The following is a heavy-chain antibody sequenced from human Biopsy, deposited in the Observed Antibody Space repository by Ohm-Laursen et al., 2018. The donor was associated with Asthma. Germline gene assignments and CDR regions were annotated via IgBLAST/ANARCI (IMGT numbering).Heavy chain of an antibody. CDR3: ARLNYYDSSGKYLDS. D-gene: IGHD3-22*01. V-gene: IGHV1-69*01. CDR1: GGTFSSYA. CDR2: IIPIFSTA. J-gene: IGHJ4*02. Sequence: GSSVKVSCKASGGTFSSYAISWVRQAPGQGLEWMGGIIPIFSTANYAQKFQGRVTITADESTSTAYMELSSLRSEDTAVYYCARLNYYDSSGKYLDSWGQGTLVTVSS.